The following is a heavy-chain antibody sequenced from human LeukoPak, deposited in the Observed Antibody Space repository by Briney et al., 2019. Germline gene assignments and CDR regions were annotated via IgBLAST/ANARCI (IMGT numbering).Heavy chain of an antibody. CDR2: ISGSGGST. D-gene: IGHD3-16*01. V-gene: IGHV3-23*01. CDR1: GFTFSSYG. Sequence: GGSLRLSCAASGFTFSSYGMHWVRQAPGKGLEWVSAISGSGGSTYYADSVKGRFTISRDNSKNTLYLQMNSLRAEDTAVYYCATDRGKTDSPDAFDIWGQGTMVTVSS. J-gene: IGHJ3*02. CDR3: ATDRGKTDSPDAFDI.